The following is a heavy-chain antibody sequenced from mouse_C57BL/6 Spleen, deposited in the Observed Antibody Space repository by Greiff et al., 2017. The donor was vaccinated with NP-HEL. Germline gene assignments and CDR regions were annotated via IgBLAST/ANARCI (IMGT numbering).Heavy chain of an antibody. Sequence: QVQLQQSGAELVRPGASVTLSCKASGYTFTDYEMHWVKQTPVHGLEWIGAIDPETGGTAYNQKFKGKAILTADKSSSTAYMELRSLTSEDSAVYYCTREEGYGNYGYWGQGTTLTVSS. D-gene: IGHD2-10*02. V-gene: IGHV1-15*01. CDR2: IDPETGGT. J-gene: IGHJ2*01. CDR3: TREEGYGNYGY. CDR1: GYTFTDYE.